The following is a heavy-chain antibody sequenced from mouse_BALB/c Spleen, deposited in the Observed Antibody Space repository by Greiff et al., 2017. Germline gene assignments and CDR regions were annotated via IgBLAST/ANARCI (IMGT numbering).Heavy chain of an antibody. CDR2: IDPSDSET. J-gene: IGHJ3*01. Sequence: VQLQQPGAELVKPGAPVKLSCKASGYTFTSYWMNWVKQRPGRGLEWIGRIDPSDSETHYNQKFKDKATLTVDKSSSTAYIQLSSLTSEDSAVYYCARNYRYDGAWFAYWGQGTLVTVSA. V-gene: IGHV1-69*02. CDR3: ARNYRYDGAWFAY. CDR1: GYTFTSYW. D-gene: IGHD2-14*01.